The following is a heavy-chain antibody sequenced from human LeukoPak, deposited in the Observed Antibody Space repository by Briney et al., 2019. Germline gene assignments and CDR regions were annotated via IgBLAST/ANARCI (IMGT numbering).Heavy chain of an antibody. CDR1: GFTFSSYS. Sequence: PGGSLRLSCAASGFTFSSYSMNWVRQAPGKGLEWVSYISSSSSTIYYADSVKGRFTISRDNAKNSLYLQMNSLRAEDTAVYYCAKGSRLNLYYFDYWGQGTLVTVSS. CDR3: AKGSRLNLYYFDY. D-gene: IGHD2/OR15-2a*01. J-gene: IGHJ4*02. CDR2: ISSSSSTI. V-gene: IGHV3-48*01.